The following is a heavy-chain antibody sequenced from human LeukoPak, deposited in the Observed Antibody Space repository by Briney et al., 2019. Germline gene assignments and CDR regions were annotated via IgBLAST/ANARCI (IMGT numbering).Heavy chain of an antibody. J-gene: IGHJ5*02. CDR1: GYSISSGYY. Sequence: SETLSLTCSVSGYSISSGYYWGWIRQPPGKGLEWIGSIYQSGSTYYNPSLKSRVTISADTSKNQFSLKLSSVTAADTAVYYCAKDPGAGIETLDRWGQGTLITVSS. CDR2: IYQSGST. CDR3: AKDPGAGIETLDR. D-gene: IGHD6-19*01. V-gene: IGHV4-38-2*02.